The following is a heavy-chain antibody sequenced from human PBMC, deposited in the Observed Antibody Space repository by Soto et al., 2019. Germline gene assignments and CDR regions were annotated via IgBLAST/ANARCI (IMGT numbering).Heavy chain of an antibody. D-gene: IGHD3-16*01. CDR2: TYYRSKWYN. CDR3: TREFPYYVSCDSYLDY. V-gene: IGHV6-1*01. J-gene: IGHJ4*02. Sequence: SQSPSLTCAISRDSVSDNSAAWNWIRQSPSRGLEWLGRTYYRSKWYNYYAVSVKSRITVTPDTSKNQFSLHLNSVTPEDTAVDYCTREFPYYVSCDSYLDYGGQGALVTVSS. CDR1: RDSVSDNSAA.